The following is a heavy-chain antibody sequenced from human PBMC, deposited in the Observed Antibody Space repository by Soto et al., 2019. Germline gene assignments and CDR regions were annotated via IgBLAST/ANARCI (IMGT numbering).Heavy chain of an antibody. D-gene: IGHD4-17*01. CDR3: ARDPNGDYDFDY. CDR1: GYTFTSYG. CDR2: INAYNAKT. Sequence: QVQLVQSGTEVKKPGASVKVSCKASGYTFTSYGISWVRQAPGQGLEWMGWINAYNAKTNYAQSLQGRVTVTTDTSTSTAYMELRSLRYDDTAVYYCARDPNGDYDFDYWGQGTLVTVSS. V-gene: IGHV1-18*01. J-gene: IGHJ4*02.